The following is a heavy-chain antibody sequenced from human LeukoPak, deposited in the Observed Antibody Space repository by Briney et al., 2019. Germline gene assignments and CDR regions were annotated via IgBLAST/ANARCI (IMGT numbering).Heavy chain of an antibody. CDR2: INPNSGGT. CDR3: ARAYYGSGNCGAY. Sequence: ASVKVSCKASGYTFTGYYMHWVRQAPGQGLEWMGWINPNSGGTNYAQKFQGRVTMTRDKSISTAYMELSRLRSDDTAVYYCARAYYGSGNCGAYWGQGTLVTVSS. J-gene: IGHJ4*02. V-gene: IGHV1-2*02. D-gene: IGHD3-10*01. CDR1: GYTFTGYY.